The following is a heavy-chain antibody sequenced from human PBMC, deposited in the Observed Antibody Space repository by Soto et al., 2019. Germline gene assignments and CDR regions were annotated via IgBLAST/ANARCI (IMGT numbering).Heavy chain of an antibody. CDR2: ISSSSYI. D-gene: IGHD2-2*01. CDR3: AREDCSSTSCYAGYFQH. Sequence: EVQLVESGGGLVKPGGSLRLSCAASGFTFSSYSMNWVRQAPGKGLEWVSSISSSSYIYYADSVKGRFTISRDNAKNSLYLQMNSLRAEDTAVYYCAREDCSSTSCYAGYFQHWGQGTLVTVSS. CDR1: GFTFSSYS. J-gene: IGHJ1*01. V-gene: IGHV3-21*01.